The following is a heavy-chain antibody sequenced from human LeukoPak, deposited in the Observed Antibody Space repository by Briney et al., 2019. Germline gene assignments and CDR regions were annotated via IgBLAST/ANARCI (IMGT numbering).Heavy chain of an antibody. CDR3: TRVPIRTVTLVIVDRGHDVFDI. V-gene: IGHV3-49*03. Sequence: GGSLRLSCTASGFTSGDYAMTWFRQAPGKGLEWVGFIRSRAYGGTTEIAASVKGRFSISRDDSKNVAYLQMNSLTTEDTAVYYCTRVPIRTVTLVIVDRGHDVFDIWGQGTMVTVSS. J-gene: IGHJ3*02. D-gene: IGHD2/OR15-2a*01. CDR1: GFTSGDYA. CDR2: IRSRAYGGTT.